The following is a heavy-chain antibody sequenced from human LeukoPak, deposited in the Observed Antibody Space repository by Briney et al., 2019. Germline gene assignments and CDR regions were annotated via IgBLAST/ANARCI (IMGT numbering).Heavy chain of an antibody. Sequence: GASVKVSCKASGYTFTGYYMHWVRQAPGQGLEWMGWLNPDSGGISYAQNFHGRVTMTSDTSISTAYMELRRLRSDDTAVYYCARRIAAAGLDAFDIWGQGKMVTVSS. J-gene: IGHJ3*02. V-gene: IGHV1-2*02. D-gene: IGHD6-13*01. CDR1: GYTFTGYY. CDR2: LNPDSGGI. CDR3: ARRIAAAGLDAFDI.